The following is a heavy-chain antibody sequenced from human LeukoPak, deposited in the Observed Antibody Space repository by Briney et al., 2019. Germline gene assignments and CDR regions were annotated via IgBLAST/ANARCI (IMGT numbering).Heavy chain of an antibody. Sequence: SETLSLTCAVYGGSFSGYYWSWIRQPPGKGLEWIGEINHSGSTNYNPSLKSRDTISVDTSKNQFSLKLSSVTAADTAVYYCARHKGSYYPFRPLTPGRYYMDVWGKGTTVTISS. CDR3: ARHKGSYYPFRPLTPGRYYMDV. J-gene: IGHJ6*03. CDR2: INHSGST. D-gene: IGHD3-10*01. V-gene: IGHV4-34*01. CDR1: GGSFSGYY.